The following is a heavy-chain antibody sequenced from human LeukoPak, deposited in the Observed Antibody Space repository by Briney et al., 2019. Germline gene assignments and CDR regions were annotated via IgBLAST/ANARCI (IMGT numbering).Heavy chain of an antibody. D-gene: IGHD3-22*01. CDR1: GFSFRTCG. CDR2: IWNDGSKK. V-gene: IGHV3-33*01. J-gene: IGHJ4*02. CDR3: ASGSDNSGYNFY. Sequence: PGGSLRLSCAASGFSFRTCGMPWVRQAPGKGLEWVAVIWNDGSKKYHADSVKGRFTISRDNSKNTLYLQMHSLRAEDTAVYYCASGSDNSGYNFYWGQGTLVSVSS.